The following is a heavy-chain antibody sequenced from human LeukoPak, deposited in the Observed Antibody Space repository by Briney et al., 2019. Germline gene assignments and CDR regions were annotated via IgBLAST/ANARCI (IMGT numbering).Heavy chain of an antibody. CDR3: AELGITMIGGV. J-gene: IGHJ6*04. V-gene: IGHV3-48*03. CDR1: GFIFSSYE. Sequence: GGSLRLSCAASGFIFSSYEMNWVRQAPGKGLEWVSYISSSGSVIYYADSVKGRFTISRDNTKNSLNLQMNSLRAEDTALYYCAELGITMIGGVWGKGTTVTISS. CDR2: ISSSGSVI. D-gene: IGHD3-10*02.